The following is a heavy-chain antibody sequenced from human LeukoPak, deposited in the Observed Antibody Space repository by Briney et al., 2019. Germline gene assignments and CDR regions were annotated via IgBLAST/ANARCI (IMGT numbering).Heavy chain of an antibody. CDR3: ARAVPAAITIGYYGMDV. Sequence: GGSLRLSCAASGFTFSSYSMNWVRQAPGKGLEWVSYISSSSSTIYYADSVKGRFTISRDNAKNSLYLQMNSLRAEDTAVYYCARAVPAAITIGYYGMDVWGQGTTVTVSS. D-gene: IGHD2-2*01. V-gene: IGHV3-48*04. CDR1: GFTFSSYS. CDR2: ISSSSSTI. J-gene: IGHJ6*02.